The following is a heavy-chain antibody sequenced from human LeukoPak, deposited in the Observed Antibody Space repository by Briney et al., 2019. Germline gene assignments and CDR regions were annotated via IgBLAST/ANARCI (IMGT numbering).Heavy chain of an antibody. CDR1: SGSIRSSS. V-gene: IGHV4-59*01. Sequence: PSDTLSLTCTASSGSIRSSSWSWIRQPPGKGLEWVGYIYYSGSTNYNPSLKSRVTISVDTSKNQFSLKLSSVTAADTAVYYCAREGSEMAYNWFDPWGQGALVTVSS. CDR3: AREGSEMAYNWFDP. CDR2: IYYSGST. D-gene: IGHD2-15*01. J-gene: IGHJ5*02.